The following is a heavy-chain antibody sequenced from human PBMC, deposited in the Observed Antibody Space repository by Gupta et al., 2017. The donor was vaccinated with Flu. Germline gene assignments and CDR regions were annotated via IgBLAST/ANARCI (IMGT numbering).Heavy chain of an antibody. J-gene: IGHJ4*02. CDR3: ARGRDRIMYYYDSSGYYYDY. D-gene: IGHD3-22*01. CDR2: IIPIFGTA. Sequence: VRQAPGQGLEWMGGIIPIFGTANYAQKFQGRVTITADKSTSTAYMELSSLRSEDTDVYYCARGRDRIMYYYDSSGYYYDYWGQGTLVTVSS. V-gene: IGHV1-69*06.